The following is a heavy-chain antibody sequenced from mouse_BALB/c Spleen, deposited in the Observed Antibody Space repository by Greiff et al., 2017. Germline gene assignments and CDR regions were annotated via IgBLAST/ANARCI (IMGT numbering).Heavy chain of an antibody. CDR1: GFNIKDYY. Sequence: VQLQQSGAELVRSGASVKLSCTASGFNIKDYYMHWVKQRPEQGLEWIGWIDPANGNTKYDPKFQGKATITADTSSNTAYLQLSSLTSEDTAVYYCALTGTSDYFDYWGQGTTLTVSA. D-gene: IGHD4-1*01. V-gene: IGHV14-3*02. CDR3: ALTGTSDYFDY. J-gene: IGHJ2*01. CDR2: IDPANGNT.